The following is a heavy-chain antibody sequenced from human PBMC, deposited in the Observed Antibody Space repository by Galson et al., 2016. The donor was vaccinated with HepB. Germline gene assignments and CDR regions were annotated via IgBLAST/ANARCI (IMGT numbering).Heavy chain of an antibody. CDR3: ARIPPGGGAFGFDI. D-gene: IGHD2-21*01. Sequence: SLRLSCAASGFTFSSYSMAWVRQAPGKGLEWVSSLTSSGGSTHYTDSVEGRFTISRDNSKNTLYLHMNSLRADDTALYFCARIPPGGGAFGFDIWGQGTTVTVSS. V-gene: IGHV3-23*01. J-gene: IGHJ3*02. CDR2: LTSSGGST. CDR1: GFTFSSYS.